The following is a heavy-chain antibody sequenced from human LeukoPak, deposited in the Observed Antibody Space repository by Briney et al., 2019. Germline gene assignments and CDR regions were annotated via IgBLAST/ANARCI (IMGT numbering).Heavy chain of an antibody. V-gene: IGHV3-66*01. CDR2: LYSGGST. CDR1: GFSVSDTY. D-gene: IGHD1-26*01. J-gene: IGHJ4*02. CDR3: ARGKSGIYTRPFDY. Sequence: GGSLRLSCAASGFSVSDTYMSWVRQAPGKGLEWASLLYSGGSTHYADSVKGRFTISRDKSKNMLSLQMNSLRAEDTAVYYCARGKSGIYTRPFDYWGQGTLVTVSS.